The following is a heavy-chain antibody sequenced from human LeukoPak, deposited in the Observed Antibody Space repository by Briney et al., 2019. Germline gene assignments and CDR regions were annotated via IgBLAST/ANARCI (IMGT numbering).Heavy chain of an antibody. J-gene: IGHJ5*02. V-gene: IGHV4-34*01. CDR2: INHSGST. CDR3: ARGGDSSVP. Sequence: SETLSLTCAVYGGSFSGYYWSWIRNPPGRGLEWIGEINHSGSTNYNPSLKSRVTISVDTSKNQFSLKLSSVTAADTAVYYCARGGDSSVPWGQGTLVTVSS. D-gene: IGHD3-22*01. CDR1: GGSFSGYY.